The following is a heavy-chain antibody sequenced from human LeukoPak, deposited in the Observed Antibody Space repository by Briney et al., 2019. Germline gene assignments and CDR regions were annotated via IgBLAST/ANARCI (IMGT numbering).Heavy chain of an antibody. V-gene: IGHV3-30*02. CDR1: GFTFSSYG. CDR3: AKDRKYHGYYFDY. D-gene: IGHD2-2*01. Sequence: GGSLRLSCAASGFTFSSYGMHWVRQAPGKGLEWVAFIRYDGSNKYYADSVKGRFTISRDNSKNTLYLQMNSLRAEDTAVYYCAKDRKYHGYYFDYWGQGTLVTVSS. CDR2: IRYDGSNK. J-gene: IGHJ4*02.